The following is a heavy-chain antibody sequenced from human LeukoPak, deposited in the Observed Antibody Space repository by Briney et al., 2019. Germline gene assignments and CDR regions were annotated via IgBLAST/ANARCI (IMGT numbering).Heavy chain of an antibody. CDR1: GASISSHY. Sequence: SETLSLTCSVSGASISSHYSSWIRQPPGKGLEWIGYIHYSGSTNCNPSLKSRVTISLDTSKNQFSLKLTSVTAADTAVYYCSRAGTCFNKPSAYWSQGTLVTVSS. CDR3: SRAGTCFNKPSAY. J-gene: IGHJ4*02. CDR2: IHYSGST. V-gene: IGHV4-59*11.